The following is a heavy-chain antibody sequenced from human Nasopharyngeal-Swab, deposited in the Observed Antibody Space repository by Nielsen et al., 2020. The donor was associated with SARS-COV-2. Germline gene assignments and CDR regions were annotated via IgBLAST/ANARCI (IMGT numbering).Heavy chain of an antibody. CDR1: GGSFRGYY. D-gene: IGHD3-10*01. V-gene: IGHV4-34*01. CDR3: ARVEVSRSGPYYYES. CDR2: SNHSGST. J-gene: IGHJ4*02. Sequence: GSLRLSCAVYGGSFRGYYWSWIRQPPGKGLEWIGESNHSGSTNYNPSLKSRVTISVDTSKNQFSLKLSSVTAADTAVYYCARVEVSRSGPYYYESWGQGTRVTVSS.